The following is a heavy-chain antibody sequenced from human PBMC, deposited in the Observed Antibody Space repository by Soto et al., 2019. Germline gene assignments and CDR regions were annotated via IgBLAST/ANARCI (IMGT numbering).Heavy chain of an antibody. Sequence: SETLSVTCTVSGGSISSYYWSWIRQPPWKGLEWIGYIYYSGSTNYNPSLKSRVTISVDTSKNQFSLKLSSVTAADTAVYYCARHTHSSGWYLGFDYWGQGTLVTVSS. CDR1: GGSISSYY. CDR2: IYYSGST. D-gene: IGHD6-19*01. J-gene: IGHJ4*02. V-gene: IGHV4-59*08. CDR3: ARHTHSSGWYLGFDY.